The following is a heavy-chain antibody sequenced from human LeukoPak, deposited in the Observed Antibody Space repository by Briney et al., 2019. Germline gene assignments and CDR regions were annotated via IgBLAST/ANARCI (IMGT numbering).Heavy chain of an antibody. D-gene: IGHD6-19*01. Sequence: PSETLSLTCTVSGGSMSSYYWTWIRQPAGKGLEWIGRIYTSGSTHYNPSLQSRVTMSVDTSKTHFFLKLRSVAAADTAIYYCARHGSDWAFDFWGQGTLVTVSS. CDR1: GGSMSSYY. CDR3: ARHGSDWAFDF. CDR2: IYTSGST. J-gene: IGHJ4*02. V-gene: IGHV4-4*07.